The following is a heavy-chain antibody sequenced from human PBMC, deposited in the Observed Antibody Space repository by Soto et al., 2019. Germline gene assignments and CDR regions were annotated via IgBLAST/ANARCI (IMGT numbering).Heavy chain of an antibody. CDR3: GSLLGTPWGWFDP. V-gene: IGHV4-39*01. CDR2: VSFSWTT. D-gene: IGHD3-16*01. Sequence: AETLSLTCACSGRSVRKSEYYWGWLRQSPGEGLEWIGSVSFSWTTYPKASLKSRVIMSVDTSKNQFSLRLASVTAADTAVYYCGSLLGTPWGWFDPWGQGTQVTVSS. J-gene: IGHJ5*02. CDR1: GRSVRKSEYY.